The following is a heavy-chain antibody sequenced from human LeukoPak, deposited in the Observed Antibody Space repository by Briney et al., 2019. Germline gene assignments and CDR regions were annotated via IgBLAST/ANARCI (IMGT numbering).Heavy chain of an antibody. CDR3: AREITWEVVPI. D-gene: IGHD1-26*01. CDR2: IKEDGSEK. J-gene: IGHJ3*02. Sequence: PGGSLRLSCAASGFTFSSYWMSWVRQAPGKGLEWVANIKEDGSEKYYVDAVKGRFTISRDNAKNSLYLQMNSLRAEDTAVYYCAREITWEVVPIWGQGTMVTVSS. V-gene: IGHV3-7*01. CDR1: GFTFSSYW.